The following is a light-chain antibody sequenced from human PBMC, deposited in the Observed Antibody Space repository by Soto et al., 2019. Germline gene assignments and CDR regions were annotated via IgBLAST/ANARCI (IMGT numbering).Light chain of an antibody. J-gene: IGKJ4*01. V-gene: IGKV3-11*01. CDR2: DAS. CDR1: QSISSY. CDR3: QQRGNWPPT. Sequence: EIVLTQSPATLSLSPGESATLSCRASQSISSYLAWYQQKPGQAPRLLVYDASNRATAIPARFSGSGSGTDFTLTINSLEPEDFAVYFCQQRGNWPPTFGGGTKVEIK.